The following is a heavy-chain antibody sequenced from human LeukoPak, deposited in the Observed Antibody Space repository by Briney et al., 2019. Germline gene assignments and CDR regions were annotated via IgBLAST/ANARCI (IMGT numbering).Heavy chain of an antibody. CDR2: ISYSGIT. J-gene: IGHJ4*02. CDR3: ARAGPRRDGYNLDS. CDR1: GGFISSYY. D-gene: IGHD5-24*01. V-gene: IGHV4-59*01. Sequence: PSETLSLTCTVSGGFISSYYWSWIRQPPGKGLEWIGYISYSGITNYNPSLKSRVTISVDTSKNQFSLKLSSVTAADTAIYYCARAGPRRDGYNLDSWGQGTLVTVSS.